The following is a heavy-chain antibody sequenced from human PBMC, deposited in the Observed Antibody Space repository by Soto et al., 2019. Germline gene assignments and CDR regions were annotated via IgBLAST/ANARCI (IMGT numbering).Heavy chain of an antibody. Sequence: GGSLRLSCAASTFTFNTFGMHWVRQAPGKGLEWVAVISFDGTNKYYADSVKGRFTISRDNSKNTLYLHMNSLGADDTALYYCAKGSTTSRPYYFDQWGQGTLVTVSS. V-gene: IGHV3-33*08. CDR1: TFTFNTFG. CDR3: AKGSTTSRPYYFDQ. D-gene: IGHD2-2*01. CDR2: ISFDGTNK. J-gene: IGHJ4*02.